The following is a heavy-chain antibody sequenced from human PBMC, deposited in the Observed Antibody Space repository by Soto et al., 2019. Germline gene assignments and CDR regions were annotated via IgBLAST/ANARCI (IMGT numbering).Heavy chain of an antibody. CDR1: EYTFTSYD. J-gene: IGHJ6*02. CDR2: MNPNSGNS. V-gene: IGHV1-8*01. D-gene: IGHD3-10*01. CDR3: ARNPGGYYYGLDV. Sequence: GASVKVSCKASEYTFTSYDINWVRQAAGQGLEWMGWMNPNSGNSGYAHKFQGRVTMTRNTSISTAYMELSSLKSEDTAVYYCARNPGGYYYGLDVWGQGTTVTVSS.